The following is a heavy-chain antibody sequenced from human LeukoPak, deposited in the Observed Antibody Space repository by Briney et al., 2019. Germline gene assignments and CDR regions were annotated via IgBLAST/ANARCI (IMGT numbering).Heavy chain of an antibody. J-gene: IGHJ4*02. CDR3: ASLRGYSYGYPVDY. CDR2: ISGSGGST. CDR1: GFTFTSYA. D-gene: IGHD5-18*01. V-gene: IGHV3-23*01. Sequence: GGSLTLSCAASGFTFTSYAMSWVRQAPGKGLEWVSAISGSGGSTYYADSVKGRFTISRDNSKNTLYLQMNSLRAEDTAVYYCASLRGYSYGYPVDYWGQGTLVTVSS.